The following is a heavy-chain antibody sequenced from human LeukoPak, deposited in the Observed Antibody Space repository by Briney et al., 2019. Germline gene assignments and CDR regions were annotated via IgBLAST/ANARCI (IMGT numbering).Heavy chain of an antibody. J-gene: IGHJ4*01. Sequence: GGSLRLSCAASGFTVSSKAMNWVRQAPGKGLEWVSGITGSGDSTYYADSVKGRFTISRDNSKNTVYLQMNSLRVEDTAVYHCGKERYGSSSVVDYWGHGTLVTVSS. D-gene: IGHD6-6*01. V-gene: IGHV3-23*01. CDR3: GKERYGSSSVVDY. CDR2: ITGSGDST. CDR1: GFTVSSKA.